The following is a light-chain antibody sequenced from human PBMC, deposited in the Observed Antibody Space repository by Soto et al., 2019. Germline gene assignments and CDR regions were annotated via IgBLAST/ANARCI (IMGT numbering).Light chain of an antibody. J-gene: IGKJ1*01. CDR2: GTS. CDR1: QYVSGGY. Sequence: EIVLTQSPGTLSLSPGESATLSCRASQYVSGGYLAWYQQKTGQAPMLLIYGTSSRATGIPDRFSGSGSGTDFTLTISRLEPEDFAVYYCQQYGSSPDTFGQGTKVDIK. CDR3: QQYGSSPDT. V-gene: IGKV3-20*01.